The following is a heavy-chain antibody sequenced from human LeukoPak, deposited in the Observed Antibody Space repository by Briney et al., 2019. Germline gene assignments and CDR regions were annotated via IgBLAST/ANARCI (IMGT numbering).Heavy chain of an antibody. V-gene: IGHV4-59*01. Sequence: SETLSLTCTVSGGSISSYYWSWIRQPPGKGLEWIGYIYYSGSTNYNPSLKSRVTISVDTSKNQFSLKLSSVTAADTAVYYCARGGLGYYDSSGYYYWFDPWGQGTLVTVSS. J-gene: IGHJ5*02. CDR3: ARGGLGYYDSSGYYYWFDP. D-gene: IGHD3-22*01. CDR1: GGSISSYY. CDR2: IYYSGST.